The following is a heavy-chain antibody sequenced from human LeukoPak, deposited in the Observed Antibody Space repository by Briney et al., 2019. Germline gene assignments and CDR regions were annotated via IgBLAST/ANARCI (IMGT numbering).Heavy chain of an antibody. V-gene: IGHV3-30-3*01. J-gene: IGHJ4*02. CDR3: ARQFNSGSFDY. D-gene: IGHD1-26*01. CDR1: GFTFSSYA. CDR2: ISYDGSNK. Sequence: GRSLRLSCAASGFTFSSYAMHWVRQAPGKGLEWVAVISYDGSNKYYADSVKGRFTISRDNPKNTLYLQMNSLRAEDTAVYYCARQFNSGSFDYWGQGTLVTVSS.